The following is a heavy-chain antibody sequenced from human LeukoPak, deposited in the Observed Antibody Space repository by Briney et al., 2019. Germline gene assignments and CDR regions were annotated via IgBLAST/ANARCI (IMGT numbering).Heavy chain of an antibody. CDR3: ARRGIVIRGLLIIGCHKEAYYFDD. CDR2: ISGGAINR. V-gene: IGHV3-23*01. J-gene: IGHJ4*02. Sequence: PGGYLSFYCVVSGFTLSNYARSWVGQAQGNGLKWCSGISGGAINRKYADYVKGRLTISRDNSLNTLYLQMNNLRAEDTAVYFCARRGIVIRGLLIIGCHKEAYYFDDWGQGVLVTVSS. CDR1: GFTLSNYA. D-gene: IGHD3-10*01.